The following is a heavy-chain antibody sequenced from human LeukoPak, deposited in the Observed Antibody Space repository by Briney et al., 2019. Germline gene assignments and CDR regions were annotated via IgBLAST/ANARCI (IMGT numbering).Heavy chain of an antibody. CDR1: GFIFSDYY. J-gene: IGHJ6*03. V-gene: IGHV3-11*01. CDR3: VVPGQGSDYYMDV. CDR2: ISSDIDTI. Sequence: GGSLRLSCAASGFIFSDYYMSWIRQAPGKGLEWVSYISSDIDTIYYADSVKGRFTISRDNAKNSLYLQMNSLRAEDTAVYYCVVPGQGSDYYMDVWGKVTTVTV.